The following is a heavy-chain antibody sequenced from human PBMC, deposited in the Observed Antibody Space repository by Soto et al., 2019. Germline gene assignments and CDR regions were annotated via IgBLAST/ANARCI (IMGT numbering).Heavy chain of an antibody. V-gene: IGHV1-46*01. CDR1: GYTFTSYY. Sequence: ASVKVSCKASGYTFTSYYIHWVRQAPGQGLEWMGITNPSGGSTTYAQRFQGRVSMTRDTSTSTAYMELSSLRAEDTAVYYCARDSDYSSSWYLDYYYYYGMDVWGQGTTVTVSS. CDR3: ARDSDYSSSWYLDYYYYYGMDV. D-gene: IGHD6-13*01. J-gene: IGHJ6*02. CDR2: TNPSGGST.